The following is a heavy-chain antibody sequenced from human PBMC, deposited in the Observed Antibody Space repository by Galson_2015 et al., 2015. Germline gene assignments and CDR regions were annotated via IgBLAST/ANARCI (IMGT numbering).Heavy chain of an antibody. CDR2: FDPEDGET. V-gene: IGHV1-24*01. CDR3: ATVPFLQYSSGWYFDY. D-gene: IGHD6-19*01. CDR1: GYTLTELS. Sequence: SVKVSCKVSGYTLTELSMHWVRQAPGKGLEWMGGFDPEDGETIYAQKFQGRVTMTEDTSTDTAYMELSSLRSEDTAVYYCATVPFLQYSSGWYFDYWGQGTLVTVSS. J-gene: IGHJ4*02.